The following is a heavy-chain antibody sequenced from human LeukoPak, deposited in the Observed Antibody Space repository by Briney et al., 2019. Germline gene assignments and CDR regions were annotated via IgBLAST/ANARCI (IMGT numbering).Heavy chain of an antibody. J-gene: IGHJ5*02. V-gene: IGHV4-38-2*01. Sequence: PSETLSLTCAVSGYSISSGYYWGWIRQPPGEGLEWIGSIHHSGSTYYNPSLKSRVTISVDTSKNQFSLKLSSVTAADTAVYYCASIISLTGTITSWGQGTLVTVSS. D-gene: IGHD1-20*01. CDR3: ASIISLTGTITS. CDR2: IHHSGST. CDR1: GYSISSGYY.